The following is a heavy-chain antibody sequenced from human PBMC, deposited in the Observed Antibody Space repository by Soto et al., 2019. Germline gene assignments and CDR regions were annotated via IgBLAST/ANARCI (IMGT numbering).Heavy chain of an antibody. CDR2: ITSSSDTI. D-gene: IGHD3-22*01. V-gene: IGHV3-48*02. CDR1: GFTCISFH. Sequence: GGSHRLSSTASGFTCISFHMNWVRQAPGRGLEWVAYITSSSDTIYYSDSVKGRFTISRDNGKNSLFLQMNSLRDEDTAVYYCARVVVVIPPGYYYAMDVWGQGTTVTVSS. J-gene: IGHJ6*02. CDR3: ARVVVVIPPGYYYAMDV.